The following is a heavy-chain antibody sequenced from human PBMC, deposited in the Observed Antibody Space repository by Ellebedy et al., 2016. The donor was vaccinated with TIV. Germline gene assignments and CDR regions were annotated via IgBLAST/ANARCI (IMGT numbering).Heavy chain of an antibody. Sequence: GESLKISCAASGFTFNSFGMQWVRQAPGKGLEWVAVIWYDGSKEYYADSVRGRFTISRDNSKNTLYLQMNSLRAEDTAVYYCAKVEWGSYSDFDYWGQGTLVTVSS. CDR3: AKVEWGSYSDFDY. D-gene: IGHD1-26*01. V-gene: IGHV3-33*06. CDR2: IWYDGSKE. J-gene: IGHJ4*02. CDR1: GFTFNSFG.